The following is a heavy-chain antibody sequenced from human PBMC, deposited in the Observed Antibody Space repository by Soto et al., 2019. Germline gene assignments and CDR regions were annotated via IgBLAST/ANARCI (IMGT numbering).Heavy chain of an antibody. Sequence: SVKVSCKASRVAFSKFIVAWVRQAPGLGLEWVGGIIPVFGTANYAQKFQGRVTITADESTSTAYMELSSLRSEDTAVYYCERALEIEYCSSTRCLAGADYYGMDVWGQGTTVTLSS. J-gene: IGHJ6*02. CDR3: ERALEIEYCSSTRCLAGADYYGMDV. V-gene: IGHV1-69*13. CDR2: IIPVFGTA. D-gene: IGHD2-2*01. CDR1: RVAFSKFI.